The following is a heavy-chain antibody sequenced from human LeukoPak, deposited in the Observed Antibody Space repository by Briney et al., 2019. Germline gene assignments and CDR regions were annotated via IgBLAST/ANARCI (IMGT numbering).Heavy chain of an antibody. V-gene: IGHV1-8*03. D-gene: IGHD6-19*01. CDR3: ARGKYSSGWYGKGYDY. Sequence: ASVKVSCKASEYTFTSYDINWVRQATGQGLEWMGWMNPNSGNTGYAQKFQGRVTITRNTSISTAYMELSSLRSEDTAVYYCARGKYSSGWYGKGYDYWGQGTLVTVSS. CDR1: EYTFTSYD. J-gene: IGHJ4*02. CDR2: MNPNSGNT.